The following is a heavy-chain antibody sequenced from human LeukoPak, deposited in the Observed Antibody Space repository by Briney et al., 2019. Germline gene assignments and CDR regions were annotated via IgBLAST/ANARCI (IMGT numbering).Heavy chain of an antibody. CDR2: IYYSGST. Sequence: SETLSLTCTVSGGSISSSSYYWGWIRQPPGKGLEWVGSIYYSGSTYYNPSLKSRVTISGDTSKKQFSLKLSSVTAADTAVYYCARSLWYSGYMWGQGTLVTVSS. J-gene: IGHJ4*02. V-gene: IGHV4-39*01. D-gene: IGHD1-26*01. CDR3: ARSLWYSGYM. CDR1: GGSISSSSYY.